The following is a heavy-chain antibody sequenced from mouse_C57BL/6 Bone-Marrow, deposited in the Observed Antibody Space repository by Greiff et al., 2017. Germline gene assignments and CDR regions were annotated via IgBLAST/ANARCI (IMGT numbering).Heavy chain of an antibody. J-gene: IGHJ4*01. CDR3: SRGIPYYYAKDY. CDR1: GYTFTSYW. V-gene: IGHV1-69*01. Sequence: QVQLQQPGAELVMPGASVKLSCKASGYTFTSYWMHWVKQRPGQGLEWIGEIDPSDSYTNYNQKFKGKATLTVDKSSSTAYMQLSSLTSEDSAVYDCSRGIPYYYAKDYWGQGTSVTVSA. CDR2: IDPSDSYT.